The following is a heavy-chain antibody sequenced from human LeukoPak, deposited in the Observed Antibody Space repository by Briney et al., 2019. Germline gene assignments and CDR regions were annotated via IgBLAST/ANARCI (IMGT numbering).Heavy chain of an antibody. D-gene: IGHD2-15*01. CDR2: ISSRGTTI. V-gene: IGHV3-48*03. CDR1: GFTFSSYE. J-gene: IGHJ5*02. Sequence: GGSLRLSCAASGFTFSSYEMNWVRQAPGKGVEWGSYISSRGTTIYYEDSVKGRFTISRDNAKNSLYLQMNSLRAEDTAVYYCARVGVVVAATGNLWFDPWGQGTLVTVSS. CDR3: ARVGVVVAATGNLWFDP.